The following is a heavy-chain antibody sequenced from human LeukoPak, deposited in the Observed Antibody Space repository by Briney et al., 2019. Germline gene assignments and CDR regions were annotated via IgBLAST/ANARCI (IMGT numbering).Heavy chain of an antibody. Sequence: SETLSLTCTVSGGSIRTNNYYWGWIRQPPGKGLEWIGSIYYSGTTYYNPTLKSRVPISVDTSKNQFSLKLSSVTAADTAVYHCARQLVRGTDYWGQGTLVTVSS. J-gene: IGHJ4*02. CDR2: IYYSGTT. CDR1: GGSIRTNNYY. CDR3: ARQLVRGTDY. V-gene: IGHV4-39*01.